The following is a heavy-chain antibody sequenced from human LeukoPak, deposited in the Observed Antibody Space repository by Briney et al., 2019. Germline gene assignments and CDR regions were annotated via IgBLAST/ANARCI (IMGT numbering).Heavy chain of an antibody. Sequence: PGGSLRLSCEGSGFTFSNYWMGWVRQAPGKGLQWVANIKTDGSEKYHVDSVKGRFTTSRDNAKNSLYLQMNSLRAEDTAVYYCATYSSLNRREFQYWGQGTLLTVSS. CDR3: ATYSSLNRREFQY. D-gene: IGHD3-22*01. CDR1: GFTFSNYW. J-gene: IGHJ1*01. CDR2: IKTDGSEK. V-gene: IGHV3-7*01.